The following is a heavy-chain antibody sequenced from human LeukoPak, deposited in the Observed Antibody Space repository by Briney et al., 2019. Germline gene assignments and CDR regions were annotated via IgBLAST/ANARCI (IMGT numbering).Heavy chain of an antibody. J-gene: IGHJ3*02. D-gene: IGHD3-10*01. Sequence: GRSLRLSCTASDFSVSANYMTWVRPAPGEGLECVSVTYTGGTTYYADSLRGRFTVSRDNSKNTLYLQMNSLTAEDTAVYYCARAINIFAYGAFDIWGQGTVVTVSS. V-gene: IGHV3-53*01. CDR2: TYTGGTT. CDR1: DFSVSANY. CDR3: ARAINIFAYGAFDI.